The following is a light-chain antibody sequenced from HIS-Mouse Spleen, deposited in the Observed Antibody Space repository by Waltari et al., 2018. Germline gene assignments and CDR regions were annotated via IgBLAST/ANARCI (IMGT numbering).Light chain of an antibody. CDR2: DAS. V-gene: IGKV3-11*01. Sequence: ELVLTQSPATLSLSPGERAPLSCRASQSVSSYLAWYQQKPGQAPRLLIYDASNRATGIPARFSGSGSGTDFTLTISSLEPEDFAVYYCQQRSNWPTFGQGTKLEIK. CDR3: QQRSNWPT. J-gene: IGKJ2*01. CDR1: QSVSSY.